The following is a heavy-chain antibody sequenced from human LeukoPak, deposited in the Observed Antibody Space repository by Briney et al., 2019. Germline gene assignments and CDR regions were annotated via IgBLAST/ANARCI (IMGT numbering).Heavy chain of an antibody. CDR3: ARRGFGENFDY. D-gene: IGHD3-10*01. CDR2: IYYSGST. CDR1: GDSISSYY. V-gene: IGHV4-59*01. J-gene: IGHJ4*02. Sequence: SETLSLTCTVSGDSISSYYWSWLRQPPGKGLEWIGYIYYSGSTNYNPSLKSRVTISVDTSKNQFSLKLSSVTAADTAVYYCARRGFGENFDYWGQGTLVTVSS.